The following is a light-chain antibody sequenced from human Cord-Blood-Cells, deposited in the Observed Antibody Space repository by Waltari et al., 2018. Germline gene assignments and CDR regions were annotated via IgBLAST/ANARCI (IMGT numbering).Light chain of an antibody. CDR2: DAS. CDR1: QSVSSY. Sequence: EIVLTQSPATLSLSPGERATLSCRASQSVSSYLAWYQQKPGQAPRLLIYDASNRATGIPARFSVSGSGTDFTLTISSLEPEDFAVYYCQQRSNWPPTFGPVTKVDIK. J-gene: IGKJ3*01. CDR3: QQRSNWPPT. V-gene: IGKV3-11*01.